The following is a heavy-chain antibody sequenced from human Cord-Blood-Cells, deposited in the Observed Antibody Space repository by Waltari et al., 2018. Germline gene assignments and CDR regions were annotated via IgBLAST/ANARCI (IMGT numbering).Heavy chain of an antibody. CDR3: ARAMSYDILTGYDY. D-gene: IGHD3-9*01. V-gene: IGHV1-18*01. J-gene: IGHJ4*02. CDR2: ISAYNCNT. CDR1: RYTCPSSG. Sequence: QVQLRQSGAEVQTPGASVKVSCKDSRYTCPSSGLRWVSQAPGQGLEWMGWISAYNCNTNYAQKLQGRVTMTTDTSTSTAYMELRILRSDDTAVYYCARAMSYDILTGYDYWGQGTLVTVSS.